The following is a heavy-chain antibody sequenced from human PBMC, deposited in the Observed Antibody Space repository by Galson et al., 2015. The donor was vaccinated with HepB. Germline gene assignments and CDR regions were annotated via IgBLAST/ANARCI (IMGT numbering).Heavy chain of an antibody. V-gene: IGHV3-69-1*01. CDR3: ARGPWGKWYFDL. Sequence: SLRLSCAASGFTSSNYNMNWVRQAPGKGLEWVSYISSAGTIYYADSVKGRFTVSRDNAKNSLYLQMNSLRAEDTAVYYCARGPWGKWYFDLWGRGTLVTVSS. J-gene: IGHJ2*01. D-gene: IGHD3-16*01. CDR1: GFTSSNYN. CDR2: ISSAGTI.